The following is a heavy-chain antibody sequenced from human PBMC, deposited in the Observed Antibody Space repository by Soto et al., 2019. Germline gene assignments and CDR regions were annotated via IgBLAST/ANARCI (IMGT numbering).Heavy chain of an antibody. D-gene: IGHD6-19*01. CDR3: ARVGSSGESYFDY. CDR2: INPIGGST. Sequence: APVKVSCKASGYTFTSYNMHWVRQAPGQGLEWMGIINPIGGSTSHAQKFQGRVTMTRDTSTSTVYMELSSLKSEDTAVYYCARVGSSGESYFDYWGQGTLVTVSS. V-gene: IGHV1-46*01. J-gene: IGHJ4*02. CDR1: GYTFTSYN.